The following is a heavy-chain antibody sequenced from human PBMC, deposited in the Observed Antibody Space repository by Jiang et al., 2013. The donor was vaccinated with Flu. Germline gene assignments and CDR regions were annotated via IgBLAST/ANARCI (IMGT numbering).Heavy chain of an antibody. J-gene: IGHJ5*02. Sequence: LLKPSETLSLTCAVYGGSFSGYYWSWIRQPPGKGLEWIGEINHSGSTNYNPSLKSRVTISVDTSKNQFSLKLSSVTAADTAVYYCASPATGYSYAWGQGTLVTVSS. CDR2: INHSGST. CDR3: ASPATGYSYA. V-gene: IGHV4-34*01. D-gene: IGHD5-18*01. CDR1: GGSFSGYY.